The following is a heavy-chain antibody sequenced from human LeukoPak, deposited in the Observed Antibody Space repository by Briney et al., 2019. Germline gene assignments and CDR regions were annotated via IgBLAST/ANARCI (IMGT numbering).Heavy chain of an antibody. J-gene: IGHJ5*02. CDR1: GFAFSHAW. Sequence: PGGSLRLSCAASGFAFSHAWMSWVRQAPGKGLEWVGLIRSKTDGGATDYAAPVKGRFTISRDDSKNTLYLQMNSLKTEDTAVYYCTTDPPGFGYCSGGSCSSDNWFDPWGQGTLVTVSS. CDR3: TTDPPGFGYCSGGSCSSDNWFDP. D-gene: IGHD2-15*01. CDR2: IRSKTDGGAT. V-gene: IGHV3-15*01.